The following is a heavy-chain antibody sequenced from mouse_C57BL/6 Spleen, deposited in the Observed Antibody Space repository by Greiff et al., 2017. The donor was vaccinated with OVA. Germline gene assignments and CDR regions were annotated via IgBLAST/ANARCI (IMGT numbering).Heavy chain of an antibody. CDR2: IWRGGST. J-gene: IGHJ1*03. CDR3: AKTLNWDVDWYFDV. CDR1: GFSLTSYG. Sequence: VKLQESGPGLVQPSQSLSITCTVSGFSLTSYGVHWVRQSPGKGLEWLGVIWRGGSTDYNAAFMSRLSITKDNSKSQVFFKMNSLQADDTAIYYCAKTLNWDVDWYFDVWGTGTTVTVSS. V-gene: IGHV2-5*01. D-gene: IGHD4-1*01.